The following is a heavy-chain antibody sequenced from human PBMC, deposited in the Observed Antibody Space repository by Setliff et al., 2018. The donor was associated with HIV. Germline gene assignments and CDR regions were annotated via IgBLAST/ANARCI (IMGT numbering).Heavy chain of an antibody. J-gene: IGHJ4*02. D-gene: IGHD6-19*01. V-gene: IGHV3-20*04. CDR1: GINFENYA. CDR3: ARENNRGWHWLDPFDY. Sequence: GGSLRLSCGVAGINFENYAMAWVRQAPGKGPEWVSVISGDSSSAQSTDSVRGRFTVFRDNARNSLYLQMNSLRAEDTALYYCARENNRGWHWLDPFDYWGQGTLVTVSS. CDR2: ISGDSSSA.